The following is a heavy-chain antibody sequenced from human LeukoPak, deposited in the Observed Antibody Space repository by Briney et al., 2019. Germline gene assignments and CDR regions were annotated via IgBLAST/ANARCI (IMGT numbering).Heavy chain of an antibody. CDR3: AKDRPASHGSGSFGDY. CDR1: GFTFSSYG. D-gene: IGHD3-10*01. J-gene: IGHJ4*02. CDR2: ISGSGTGT. V-gene: IGHV3-23*01. Sequence: PGGSLRLFCAASGFTFSSYGMSWVRQAPGKGLEWVSAISGSGTGTYYADSVKGRFTISRDNSKSTIYLQMNSLRAEDTAVYYCAKDRPASHGSGSFGDYWGQGTLVTVST.